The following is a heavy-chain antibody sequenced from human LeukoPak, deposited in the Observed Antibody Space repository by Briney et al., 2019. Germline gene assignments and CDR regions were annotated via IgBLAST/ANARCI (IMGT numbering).Heavy chain of an antibody. V-gene: IGHV3-23*01. Sequence: GGYLSLSCAASGFTFSSHAMGWVRPAPGKGLERISAIGGSGGSTYYSYSGRGRFTICRGESKNTLYLQMNSVRAEYTDVYYCAKEGYGDYDGQYGMDVWGQGTTVSVSS. CDR3: AKEGYGDYDGQYGMDV. J-gene: IGHJ6*02. CDR1: GFTFSSHA. D-gene: IGHD4-17*01. CDR2: IGGSGGST.